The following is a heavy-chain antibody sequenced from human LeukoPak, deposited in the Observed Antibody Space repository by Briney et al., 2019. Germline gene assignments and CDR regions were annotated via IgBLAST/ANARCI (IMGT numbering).Heavy chain of an antibody. CDR1: GGSFSSDIYC. CDR2: ICTSGST. CDR3: ARGPTRQYFDY. J-gene: IGHJ4*02. Sequence: PSQTLSLTCTVSGGSFSSDIYCWSWIRQPAGKGLEWIGHICTSGSTRYSPSLKSRVTISVDTSKNQFSLKLSSVTAADTAVYFCARGPTRQYFDYWGQGTLVTVSS. D-gene: IGHD6-6*01. V-gene: IGHV4-61*09.